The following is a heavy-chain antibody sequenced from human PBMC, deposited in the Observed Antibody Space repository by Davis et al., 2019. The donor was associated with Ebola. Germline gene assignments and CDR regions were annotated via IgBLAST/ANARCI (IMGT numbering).Heavy chain of an antibody. D-gene: IGHD5-24*01. V-gene: IGHV3-21*01. Sequence: GGSLRLSCAASGFTFSSYSMNWVRQAPGKGLEWVSSISSSSSYIYYADSVKGRFTISRDNSKNTLYLQMNSLRVEDTAVYYCAKELVEMAIIDLDAFDIWGQGTMVTVSS. J-gene: IGHJ3*02. CDR3: AKELVEMAIIDLDAFDI. CDR2: ISSSSSYI. CDR1: GFTFSSYS.